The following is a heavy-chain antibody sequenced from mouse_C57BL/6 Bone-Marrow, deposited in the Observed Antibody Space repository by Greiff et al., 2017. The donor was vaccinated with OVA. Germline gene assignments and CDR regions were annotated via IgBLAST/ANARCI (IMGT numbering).Heavy chain of an antibody. V-gene: IGHV3-6*01. D-gene: IGHD2-2*01. J-gene: IGHJ2*01. Sequence: EVKLEESGPGLVKPSQSLSLTCSVTGYSITSGYYWNWIRQFPGNKLEWMGYISYDGSNNYNPSLKNRISITRDTSKNQFFLKLNSVTTEDTATYYCAREGYDGALFDYWGQGTTLTVSS. CDR2: ISYDGSN. CDR3: AREGYDGALFDY. CDR1: GYSITSGYY.